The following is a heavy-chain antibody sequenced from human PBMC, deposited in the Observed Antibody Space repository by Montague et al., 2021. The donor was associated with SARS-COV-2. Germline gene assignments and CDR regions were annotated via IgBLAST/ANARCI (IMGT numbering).Heavy chain of an antibody. V-gene: IGHV2-70*11. CDR2: IDWDDDK. Sequence: PALVKPTQTLTLTCTFSGFSLITSGMCVSWIRQPPGKALEWLARIDWDDDKYYSTSLKTRLTISKDTSKNQVVLTMTNMDPVDTATYYCARRTYDILTGYDNGMDVGGQGTTVTVS. J-gene: IGHJ6*02. CDR1: GFSLITSGMC. D-gene: IGHD3-9*01. CDR3: ARRTYDILTGYDNGMDV.